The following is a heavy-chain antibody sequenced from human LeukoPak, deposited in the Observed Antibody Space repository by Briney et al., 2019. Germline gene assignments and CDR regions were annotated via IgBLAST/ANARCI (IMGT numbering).Heavy chain of an antibody. D-gene: IGHD5-18*01. V-gene: IGHV4-39*01. CDR1: GGSINSYSYY. CDR3: ASEVQLYDY. CDR2: IQYSGST. J-gene: IGHJ4*02. Sequence: PSETLCLTCTVSGGSINSYSYYWGWIRQPPGKGLEWIGSIQYSGSTYYNSSLKSRVTISVDTSKNQFSLKLSSVTAADTAVYYCASEVQLYDYWGQGTLVTVSS.